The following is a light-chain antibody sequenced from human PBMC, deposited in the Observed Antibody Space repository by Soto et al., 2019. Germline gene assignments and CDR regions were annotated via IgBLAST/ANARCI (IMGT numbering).Light chain of an antibody. Sequence: QSVLTQPPSVSGSPGQSIALSCTGTSSDVGTYNLVSWYQQHPGKAPKLLISEGGKRPSGVSDRFSGSKSGNTASLTISGLQAEDEADYYCCSFSAGNTYVFGTGTKLTVL. CDR3: CSFSAGNTYV. CDR1: SSDVGTYNL. V-gene: IGLV2-23*01. CDR2: EGG. J-gene: IGLJ1*01.